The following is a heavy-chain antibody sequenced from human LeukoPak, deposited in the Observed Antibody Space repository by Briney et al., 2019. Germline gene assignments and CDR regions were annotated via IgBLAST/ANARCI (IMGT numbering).Heavy chain of an antibody. CDR2: IYHSGST. CDR3: ARGTIGITIFGFDP. V-gene: IGHV4-38-2*02. D-gene: IGHD3-3*01. J-gene: IGHJ5*02. Sequence: SETLSLTCTVSGYSLSSGYYWGWIRQPPGKGLEWIGSIYHSGSTYYNPSLKSRVTISVDTSKNQFSLKLSSVTAADAAVYYCARGTIGITIFGFDPWGQGTLVTVSS. CDR1: GYSLSSGYY.